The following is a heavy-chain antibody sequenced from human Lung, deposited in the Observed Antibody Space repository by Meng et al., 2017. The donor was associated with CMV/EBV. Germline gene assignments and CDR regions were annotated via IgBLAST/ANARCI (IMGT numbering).Heavy chain of an antibody. CDR1: GFTFNNFW. V-gene: IGHV3-7*01. CDR2: IKEDATKR. J-gene: IGHJ4*02. CDR3: AISGPYKGALEH. Sequence: GESLKISCAASGFTFNNFWMTWVRQPPGKGLEWVANIKEDATKRYYVDSVKGRFTISRDNTKSSLYLQMNSLRAEDTAVYFCAISGPYKGALEHWGQGTVVTVSS. D-gene: IGHD1-26*01.